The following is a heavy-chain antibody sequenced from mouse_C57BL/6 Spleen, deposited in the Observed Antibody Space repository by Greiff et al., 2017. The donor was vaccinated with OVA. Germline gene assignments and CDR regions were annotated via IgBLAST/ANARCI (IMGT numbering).Heavy chain of an antibody. CDR1: GYTFTSYW. V-gene: IGHV1-69*01. D-gene: IGHD1-1*01. CDR3: ARGTTVVAPFAY. Sequence: VQLQQPGAELVMPGASVKLSCKASGYTFTSYWMHWVKQRPGQGLEWIGEIDPFDSYTNYNQKFKGKSTLTVDKSSSTAYMQLSSLTSEDSAVYYCARGTTVVAPFAYWGQGTLVTVSA. J-gene: IGHJ3*01. CDR2: IDPFDSYT.